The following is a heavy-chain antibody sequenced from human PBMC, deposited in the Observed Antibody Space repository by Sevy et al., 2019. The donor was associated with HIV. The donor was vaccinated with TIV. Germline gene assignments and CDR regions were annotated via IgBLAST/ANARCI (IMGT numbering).Heavy chain of an antibody. D-gene: IGHD2-2*01. CDR1: GFTFSSYE. V-gene: IGHV3-48*03. CDR3: ARAGWGGYCSSTSCYYITGAFDI. J-gene: IGHJ3*02. CDR2: ISSSGSTI. Sequence: GGSLRLSCAASGFTFSSYEMNWVRQAPGKGLEWVSYISSSGSTIYYANSVKGRFTNSRDNAKNSLYLQMNSLRAEVTAVYYCARAGWGGYCSSTSCYYITGAFDIWGQGTMVTVSS.